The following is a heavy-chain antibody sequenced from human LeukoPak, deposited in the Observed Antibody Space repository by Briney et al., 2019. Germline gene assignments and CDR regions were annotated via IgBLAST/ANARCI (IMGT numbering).Heavy chain of an antibody. V-gene: IGHV3-23*01. Sequence: GGSLRLSCAASGFTFSSYAMSWVRQAPGKGLEWVSAISGSGGSTYYADSVKGRFTISRDNSKNTLYLQMNSLRAEDTAVYYCAKDPVRYFDWNSGTHNAFDIWGQGTVVTVSS. CDR1: GFTFSSYA. CDR2: ISGSGGST. J-gene: IGHJ3*02. CDR3: AKDPVRYFDWNSGTHNAFDI. D-gene: IGHD3-9*01.